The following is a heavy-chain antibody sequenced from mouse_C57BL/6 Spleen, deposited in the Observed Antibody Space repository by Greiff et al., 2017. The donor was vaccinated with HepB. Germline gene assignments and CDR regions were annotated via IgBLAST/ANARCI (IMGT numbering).Heavy chain of an antibody. Sequence: EVKLVESGGGLVKPGGSLKLSCAASGFTFSDYGMHWVRQAPEKGLEWVAYISSGSSTIYYADTVKGRFTISRDNAKNTLFLQMTSLRSEDTAMYYCAGGGYSNYGGAMDYWGQGTSVTVSS. CDR2: ISSGSSTI. D-gene: IGHD2-5*01. V-gene: IGHV5-17*01. CDR3: AGGGYSNYGGAMDY. J-gene: IGHJ4*01. CDR1: GFTFSDYG.